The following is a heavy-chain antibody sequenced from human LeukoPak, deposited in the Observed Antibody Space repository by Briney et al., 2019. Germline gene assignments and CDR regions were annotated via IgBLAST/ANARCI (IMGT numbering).Heavy chain of an antibody. J-gene: IGHJ3*02. CDR1: GDSISSGDFY. D-gene: IGHD3-22*01. Sequence: PSETLSLTCTVSGDSISSGDFYWSWIRQPAGKGLEWIGRISSSGSTNYNPSLKSRVTISVDTSKNQFSLKLSSVTAADTAVYFCARGPYSYDSSGAFDIWGQGTMVTVSS. CDR2: ISSSGST. CDR3: ARGPYSYDSSGAFDI. V-gene: IGHV4-61*02.